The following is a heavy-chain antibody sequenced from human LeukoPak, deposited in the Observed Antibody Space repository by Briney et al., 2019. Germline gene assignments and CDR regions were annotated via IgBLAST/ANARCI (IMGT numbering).Heavy chain of an antibody. CDR2: IYPGDSDT. CDR1: GYTFTTYW. D-gene: IGHD1-26*01. CDR3: ARRGGSFRDDAFDI. Sequence: GESLKISCQASGYTFTTYWIGWGRHLPGKGWEGMGAIYPGDSDTTYSPSFEGQVTISADKSISAAYLQWSSLKASDTAIYYCARRGGSFRDDAFDIWGQGTMVTVSS. J-gene: IGHJ3*02. V-gene: IGHV5-51*01.